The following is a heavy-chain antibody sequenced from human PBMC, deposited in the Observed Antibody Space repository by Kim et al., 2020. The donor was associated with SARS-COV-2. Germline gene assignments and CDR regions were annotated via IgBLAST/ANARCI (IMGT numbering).Heavy chain of an antibody. D-gene: IGHD3-16*02. J-gene: IGHJ3*02. CDR1: GGTFSSYA. Sequence: SVKVSCKASGGTFSSYAISWVRQAPGQGLEWMGGIIPIFGTANYAQKFQGRVTITADESTSTAYMELSSLRSEDTAVYYCARVIMITFGGVIVLDAFDIWGQGTMVTVSS. CDR2: IIPIFGTA. V-gene: IGHV1-69*13. CDR3: ARVIMITFGGVIVLDAFDI.